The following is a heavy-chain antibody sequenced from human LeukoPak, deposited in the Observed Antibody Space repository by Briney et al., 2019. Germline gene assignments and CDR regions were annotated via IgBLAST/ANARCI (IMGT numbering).Heavy chain of an antibody. J-gene: IGHJ6*03. CDR2: IYYSGST. CDR1: GGSISSYY. D-gene: IGHD2-8*01. V-gene: IGHV4-59*01. Sequence: PSETLSLTCTVSGGSISSYYWSWIRQPPGKGLEWIGYIYYSGSTNYKSSLKSRVTISVDTSKNQFSLKLSSVTAADTAVYYCARTTEGGYGNGYFYYYYMDVWGKGTTVTISS. CDR3: ARTTEGGYGNGYFYYYYMDV.